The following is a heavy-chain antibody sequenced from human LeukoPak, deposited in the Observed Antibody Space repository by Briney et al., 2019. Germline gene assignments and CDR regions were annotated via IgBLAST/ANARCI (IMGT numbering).Heavy chain of an antibody. CDR2: IYHSGST. D-gene: IGHD6-19*01. J-gene: IGHJ4*02. Sequence: SETLSLTCAVSGYSISSGYYWGWIRQPPGKGLEWIGSIYHSGSTYYNPSLKSRVTISVDTSKNQCSLKLSSVTAADTAVYYCARDLIAVAAFDYWGQGTLVTVSS. CDR3: ARDLIAVAAFDY. CDR1: GYSISSGYY. V-gene: IGHV4-38-2*02.